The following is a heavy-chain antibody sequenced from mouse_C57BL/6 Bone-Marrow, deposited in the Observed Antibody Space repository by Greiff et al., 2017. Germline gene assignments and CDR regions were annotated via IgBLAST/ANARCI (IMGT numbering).Heavy chain of an antibody. V-gene: IGHV1-55*01. Sequence: QVQLQQPGAELVKPGASVKMSCKASGYTFTSYWITWVKQRPGQGLEWIGDIYPGSGSTNYNEKFQSKATLTVDTSSSTAYLQLSSLTSEDSAVYYCARPYYSNYWYFDVWGTGTTVTVSS. D-gene: IGHD2-5*01. J-gene: IGHJ1*03. CDR3: ARPYYSNYWYFDV. CDR2: IYPGSGST. CDR1: GYTFTSYW.